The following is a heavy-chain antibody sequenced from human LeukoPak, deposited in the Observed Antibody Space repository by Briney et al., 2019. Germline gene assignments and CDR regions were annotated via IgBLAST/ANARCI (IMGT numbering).Heavy chain of an antibody. CDR2: ISYDGSNK. CDR1: GFTFSSYG. V-gene: IGHV3-30*18. CDR3: AKSLWVVTTLMPYYFDY. D-gene: IGHD2-21*02. Sequence: SGGSLRLSCAASGFTFSSYGMHWVRQAPGKGLEWVAVISYDGSNKYYADSVKGRFTISRDNSKNTLYLQMNSLRAEDTAVYYCAKSLWVVTTLMPYYFDYWGQGTLVTVSS. J-gene: IGHJ4*02.